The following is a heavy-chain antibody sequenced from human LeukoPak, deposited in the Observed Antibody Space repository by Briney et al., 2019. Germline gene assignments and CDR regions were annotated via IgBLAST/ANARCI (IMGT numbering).Heavy chain of an antibody. Sequence: SETLSLTCTVSGGSISSSSYYWGWIRQPPGKGLEWIGSIYYSGSTYYNPSLKSRVTISVDTSKNQFSLKLSSVTAADTAVYYCARAGLWFGELYERNWFDPWGQGTLVTVSS. D-gene: IGHD3-10*01. CDR2: IYYSGST. J-gene: IGHJ5*02. V-gene: IGHV4-39*07. CDR3: ARAGLWFGELYERNWFDP. CDR1: GGSISSSSYY.